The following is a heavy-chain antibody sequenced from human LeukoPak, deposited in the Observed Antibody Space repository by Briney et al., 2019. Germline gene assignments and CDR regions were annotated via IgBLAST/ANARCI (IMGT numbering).Heavy chain of an antibody. J-gene: IGHJ4*02. D-gene: IGHD3-22*01. Sequence: ASVKVSCKASGNIFTGYYLHWVRQAPGQGLEWMGWISAYNGNTNYAQKLQGRVTMTTDTSTSTAYMELRSLRSDDTAVYYCAMYYYDSSGYETSFDYWGQGTLVTVSS. CDR2: ISAYNGNT. V-gene: IGHV1-18*04. CDR1: GNIFTGYY. CDR3: AMYYYDSSGYETSFDY.